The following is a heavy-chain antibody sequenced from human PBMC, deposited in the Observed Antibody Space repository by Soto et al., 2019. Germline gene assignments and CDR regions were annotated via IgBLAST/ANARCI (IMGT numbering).Heavy chain of an antibody. CDR1: GGSFSGYY. Sequence: PSETLSLTCAVYGGSFSGYYWSWIRQPPGKGLEWIGEINHSGSTNYNPSLKSRVTISVDTSKNQFSLKLSSVTAADTAVYYCARDDNWIAGVYGMDVWGQGTTVTVSS. V-gene: IGHV4-34*01. CDR3: ARDDNWIAGVYGMDV. J-gene: IGHJ6*02. D-gene: IGHD1-20*01. CDR2: INHSGST.